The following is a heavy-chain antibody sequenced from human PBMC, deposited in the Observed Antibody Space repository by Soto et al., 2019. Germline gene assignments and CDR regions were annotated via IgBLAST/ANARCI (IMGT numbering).Heavy chain of an antibody. V-gene: IGHV1-69*01. CDR1: GGTFSSYA. D-gene: IGHD3-10*01. CDR2: IIPIFGTA. Sequence: QVQLVQSGAEVKKPGSSVKVSCKASGGTFSSYAISWVRQAPGQGLEWMGGIIPIFGTANYAQKFQGRVTSTADESTSTAYMELRSMRSEDTAVYYCERVGEDTMVRGVISDWGQGTLVTVSS. J-gene: IGHJ4*02. CDR3: ERVGEDTMVRGVISD.